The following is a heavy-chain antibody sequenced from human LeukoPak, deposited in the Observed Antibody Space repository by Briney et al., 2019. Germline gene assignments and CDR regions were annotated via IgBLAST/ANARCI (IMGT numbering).Heavy chain of an antibody. Sequence: GRSLRLSCAASGFTFSSYGMHWVRQAPGKGLEWVAVISYDGSNKYYAGSAKGRFTISRDNSKNTLYLQMNSLRAEDTAVYYCAKFIAAAGTVDFDYWGQGTLVTVSS. CDR1: GFTFSSYG. D-gene: IGHD6-13*01. V-gene: IGHV3-30*18. J-gene: IGHJ4*02. CDR3: AKFIAAAGTVDFDY. CDR2: ISYDGSNK.